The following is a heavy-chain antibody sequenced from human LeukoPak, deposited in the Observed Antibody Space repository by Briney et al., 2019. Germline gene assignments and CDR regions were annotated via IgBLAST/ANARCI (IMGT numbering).Heavy chain of an antibody. D-gene: IGHD1-1*01. CDR2: IRSKAYGETA. Sequence: GGSLRLSCTASGFTFGDYAMSWIRQAPGKGLEWAGFIRSKAYGETADYAASVKGRFTVSRDDSKAIAYLQMNSLKTEDTAVYHCTRDRGAYNLYDYWGQGTLVTVSS. CDR3: TRDRGAYNLYDY. J-gene: IGHJ4*02. V-gene: IGHV3-49*03. CDR1: GFTFGDYA.